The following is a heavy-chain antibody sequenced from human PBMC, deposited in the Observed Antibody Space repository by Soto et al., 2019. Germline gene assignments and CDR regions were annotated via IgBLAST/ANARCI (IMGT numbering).Heavy chain of an antibody. CDR1: GGTFSSYT. Sequence: SVKVSCKASGGTFSSYTISWVRQAPGQGLEWMGRIIPILGIANYAQKFQGRVTITADKSTSTAYMELSSLRSEDTAVYYCARELFPPTNYYYYYYMDVWGKGTTVTVSS. CDR2: IIPILGIA. V-gene: IGHV1-69*04. CDR3: ARELFPPTNYYYYYYMDV. J-gene: IGHJ6*03. D-gene: IGHD2-21*01.